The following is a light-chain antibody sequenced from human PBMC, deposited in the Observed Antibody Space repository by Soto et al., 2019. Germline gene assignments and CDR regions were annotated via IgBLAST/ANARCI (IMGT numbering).Light chain of an antibody. CDR2: KAS. CDR1: QNIYTW. Sequence: RVTQSPATLSASVGDRVTITCRASQNIYTWLAWYQQKPGIAPKLLIHKASTLESGVPSRFSGSGFGTEFTLTISRLEPEDFAVYYCQQYGSSVTFSQGTRLAI. CDR3: QQYGSSVT. V-gene: IGKV1-5*03. J-gene: IGKJ5*01.